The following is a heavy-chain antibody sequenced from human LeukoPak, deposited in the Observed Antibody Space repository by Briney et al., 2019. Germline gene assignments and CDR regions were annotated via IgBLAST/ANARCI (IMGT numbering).Heavy chain of an antibody. D-gene: IGHD5-18*01. CDR1: GDSVCSNSAG. CDR3: ARGLDTGCDF. CDR2: TYYRSKWYN. J-gene: IGHJ4*02. Sequence: SQTLSLTCAISGDSVCSNSAGWHWIRQSPSRGLEWLGRTYYRSKWYNEYAVSVKSRITINPDTSKNQFSLQLNSVAPEDTAVYYCARGLDTGCDFWGQGTLVTVSS. V-gene: IGHV6-1*01.